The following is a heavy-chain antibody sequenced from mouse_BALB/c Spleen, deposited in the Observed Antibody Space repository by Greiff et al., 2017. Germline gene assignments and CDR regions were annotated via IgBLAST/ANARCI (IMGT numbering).Heavy chain of an antibody. Sequence: DVQLQESGPGLVKPSQSLSLTCTVTGYSITSDYAWNWIRQFPGNKLEWMGYISYSGSTSYNPSLKSRISITRDTSKNQFFLQLNSVTTEDTATYYCASRRELQYYFDYWGQGTTLTVSS. D-gene: IGHD1-3*01. V-gene: IGHV3-2*02. CDR1: GYSITSDYA. CDR2: ISYSGST. CDR3: ASRRELQYYFDY. J-gene: IGHJ2*01.